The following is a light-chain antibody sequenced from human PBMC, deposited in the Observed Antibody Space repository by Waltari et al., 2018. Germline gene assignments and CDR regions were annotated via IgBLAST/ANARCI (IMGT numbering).Light chain of an antibody. V-gene: IGKV1-6*01. J-gene: IGKJ3*01. CDR2: AAS. CDR3: LQDYDYPFT. Sequence: AIQMAQSPSSLSAYVVDRVTISCRTSQGIGNDLGWYQQKPGKAPKLLIYAASSLQSGVSSRFSGSGSGTEFTLTINSLQPEDFATYYCLQDYDYPFTFGPGTKVEI. CDR1: QGIGND.